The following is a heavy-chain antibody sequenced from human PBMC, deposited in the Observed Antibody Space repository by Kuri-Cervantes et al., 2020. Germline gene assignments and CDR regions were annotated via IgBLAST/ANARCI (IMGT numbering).Heavy chain of an antibody. CDR1: GGTFSSYT. CDR2: IIPILGIA. J-gene: IGHJ4*02. D-gene: IGHD2-21*02. Sequence: SVKVSCKASGGTFSSYTISWVRQAPGRGLEWMGRIIPILGIANYAQKFQGRVTITADKSTSTAYMELSSLRSEDTAVYYCARGNCGGDCSIDYWGQGTLVTVSS. CDR3: ARGNCGGDCSIDY. V-gene: IGHV1-69*02.